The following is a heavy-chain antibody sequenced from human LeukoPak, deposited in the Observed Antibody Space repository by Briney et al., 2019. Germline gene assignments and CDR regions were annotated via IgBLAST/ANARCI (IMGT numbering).Heavy chain of an antibody. J-gene: IGHJ4*02. V-gene: IGHV4-34*01. D-gene: IGHD3-10*01. Sequence: SETLSLTCALYGGSFSGYYRSWIRQPPGKGLDVNGENKYSGSNNYHPSLKSRVNILVNTSKNQFLLKLSFVAAASTAVYYCGRHYGSGSEGDYWGQGTLVTVSS. CDR2: NKYSGSN. CDR1: GGSFSGYY. CDR3: GRHYGSGSEGDY.